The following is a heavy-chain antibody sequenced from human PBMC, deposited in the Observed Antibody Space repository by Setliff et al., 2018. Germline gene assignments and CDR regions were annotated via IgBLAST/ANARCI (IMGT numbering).Heavy chain of an antibody. CDR2: FDPEDGET. Sequence: ASVKVSCKVSGYTLTELSMHWVRQAPGKGLEWMGGFDPEDGETIYAQKFQGRVTMTEDTSTDTAYMELSSLRSEDTAVYYCATVYDAGGLLRYYFDYWGQGTLVTSPQ. J-gene: IGHJ4*02. V-gene: IGHV1-24*01. CDR3: ATVYDAGGLLRYYFDY. D-gene: IGHD2-15*01. CDR1: GYTLTELS.